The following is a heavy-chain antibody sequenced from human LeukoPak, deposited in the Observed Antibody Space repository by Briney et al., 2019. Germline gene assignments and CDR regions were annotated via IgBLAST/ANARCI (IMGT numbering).Heavy chain of an antibody. V-gene: IGHV3-30*04. J-gene: IGHJ3*02. D-gene: IGHD2-15*01. CDR2: ISYDGSNK. CDR1: GFTFSSYA. CDR3: ARGGSWGGADAFDI. Sequence: GGSLRLSCAASGFTFSSYAMHWVRQAPGKGLEWVAVISYDGSNKYYADSVKGRFTISRDNSKNTLYLQMNSLRAEDTAVYYCARGGSWGGADAFDIWGQGTMVTVSS.